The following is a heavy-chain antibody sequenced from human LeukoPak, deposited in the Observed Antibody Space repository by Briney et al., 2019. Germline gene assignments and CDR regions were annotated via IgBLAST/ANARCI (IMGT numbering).Heavy chain of an antibody. Sequence: GESLKISCKGSGYSFTSYWIGWVRQMPGKGLEWMGIIYPGDSDTRYSPSFQGQVTISAEKSISTAYLQWSSLKASDTAMYYCASGGDSSGYYVDYFDYWGQGTLVTVSS. J-gene: IGHJ4*02. CDR3: ASGGDSSGYYVDYFDY. CDR2: IYPGDSDT. CDR1: GYSFTSYW. D-gene: IGHD3-22*01. V-gene: IGHV5-51*01.